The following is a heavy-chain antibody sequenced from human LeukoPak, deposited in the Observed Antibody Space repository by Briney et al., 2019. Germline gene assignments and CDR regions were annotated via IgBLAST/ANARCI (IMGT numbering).Heavy chain of an antibody. V-gene: IGHV1-18*01. J-gene: IGHJ4*02. D-gene: IGHD5-12*01. CDR2: INTYNGNT. CDR1: GYTFTNYG. CDR3: ATSRDIMGDSGYEHLPAFDC. Sequence: GASVKVSCKTSGYTFTNYGIGWLRQAPGQGLEWMGWINTYNGNTYYGQKFQGRVTMTTDTSTGTAYMDLRSLRSEDTAVYYCATSRDIMGDSGYEHLPAFDCWGQGTLVTVSS.